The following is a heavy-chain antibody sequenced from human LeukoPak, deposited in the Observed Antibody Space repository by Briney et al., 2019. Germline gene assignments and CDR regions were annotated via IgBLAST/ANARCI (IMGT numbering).Heavy chain of an antibody. D-gene: IGHD6-19*01. Sequence: GSLRLSCAASGFTFRSFAMHWVRQAPGKGLEYVSALRSDGATTYYADSVKGRFIISRDNSKNTLYLQMGSLRSEDMGVYYCARARRSGQQSYYFDYWGQGTPVTVSS. V-gene: IGHV3-64*02. CDR3: ARARRSGQQSYYFDY. CDR1: GFTFRSFA. J-gene: IGHJ4*02. CDR2: LRSDGATT.